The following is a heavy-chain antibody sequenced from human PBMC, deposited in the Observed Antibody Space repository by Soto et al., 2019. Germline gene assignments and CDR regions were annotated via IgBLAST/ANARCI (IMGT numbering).Heavy chain of an antibody. V-gene: IGHV3-21*01. D-gene: IGHD3-10*01. J-gene: IGHJ5*02. CDR2: ISSSSSYI. Sequence: PGGSLRLSCAASGFTFSSYSMNWVRQAPGKGLEWVSSISSSSSYIYYADSVKGRFTISRDNAKNSLYLQMNSLRAEDTAVYYCARDSPSYYGSGSYYLWFDPWGQGT. CDR3: ARDSPSYYGSGSYYLWFDP. CDR1: GFTFSSYS.